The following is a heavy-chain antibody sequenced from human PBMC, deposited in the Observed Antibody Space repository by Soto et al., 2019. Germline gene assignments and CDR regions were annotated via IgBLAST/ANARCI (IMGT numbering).Heavy chain of an antibody. J-gene: IGHJ4*02. V-gene: IGHV1-2*02. Sequence: PVSSVKVSCKVSGYPFTTYYIHLVRQAPGQGLEWMGWIDPRSGGTVYEQKFQGRVTMTRDTSISTVYMDLSGLTSDDTALYYCATDDYGIFPYWGQGSLVTVSS. CDR1: GYPFTTYY. CDR2: IDPRSGGT. D-gene: IGHD3-10*01. CDR3: ATDDYGIFPY.